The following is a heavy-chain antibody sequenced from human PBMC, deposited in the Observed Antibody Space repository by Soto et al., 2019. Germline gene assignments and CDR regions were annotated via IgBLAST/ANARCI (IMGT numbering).Heavy chain of an antibody. CDR1: GGSISSGDYY. CDR2: IYYSGST. J-gene: IGHJ4*02. CDR3: ARENWESYYYDSSGPFDY. V-gene: IGHV4-30-4*01. Sequence: QVQLQESGPGLVKPSQTLSLTCTVSGGSISSGDYYWSWIRQPPGKGLEWIGYIYYSGSTYYNPSLKSRVTISVDTSKNQFSLKLSSVTAADTAVYYCARENWESYYYDSSGPFDYWGQGTLVTVSS. D-gene: IGHD3-22*01.